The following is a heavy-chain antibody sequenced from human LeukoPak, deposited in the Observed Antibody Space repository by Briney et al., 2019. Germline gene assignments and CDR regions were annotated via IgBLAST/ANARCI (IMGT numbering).Heavy chain of an antibody. CDR1: GFTFSTYS. J-gene: IGHJ4*02. D-gene: IGHD6-19*01. Sequence: GGSLRLSCAASGFTFSTYSMNWVCQAPGKGLEWVSYISSSSAARYDADSVKGRFTISRDNAKNSLYLQMNSLRDEDTAVYYCARDSGVTVALSVDYWGQGTLVTVSS. CDR2: ISSSSAAR. V-gene: IGHV3-48*02. CDR3: ARDSGVTVALSVDY.